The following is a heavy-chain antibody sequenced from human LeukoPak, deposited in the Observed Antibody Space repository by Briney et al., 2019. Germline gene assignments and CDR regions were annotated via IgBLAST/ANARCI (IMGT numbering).Heavy chain of an antibody. D-gene: IGHD3-22*01. V-gene: IGHV4-38-2*02. CDR1: GYSISNGYY. CDR3: ARDRYYYDSSGYYYFDY. Sequence: SETLSLTCTVSGYSISNGYYWGWIRQAPGKGLEWIGNIYHSDSPYYTPSLKSRVTISVDTSKNQFSLKLSSVTAADTAVYYCARDRYYYDSSGYYYFDYWGQGTLVTVSS. J-gene: IGHJ4*02. CDR2: IYHSDSP.